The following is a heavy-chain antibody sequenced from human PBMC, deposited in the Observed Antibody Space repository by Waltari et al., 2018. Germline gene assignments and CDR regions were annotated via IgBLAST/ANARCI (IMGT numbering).Heavy chain of an antibody. V-gene: IGHV3-72*01. CDR2: TRNKANSYTT. CDR1: GFTFSDHY. CDR3: ARVPYPYNWFDP. J-gene: IGHJ5*02. D-gene: IGHD2-21*01. Sequence: EVQLVESGGGLVQPGGSLRLSCAASGFTFSDHYMDWVRQTPGKGLEWVGRTRNKANSYTTEYAASVKGRFTISRDDSKNSLYRQMNSLKTEDTAVYYCARVPYPYNWFDPWGQGTLVTVSS.